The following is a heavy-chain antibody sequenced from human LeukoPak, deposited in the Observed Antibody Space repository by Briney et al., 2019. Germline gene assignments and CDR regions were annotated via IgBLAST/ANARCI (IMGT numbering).Heavy chain of an antibody. CDR3: ASYRRAYDI. CDR2: FLSDGRI. D-gene: IGHD1-26*01. V-gene: IGHV3-53*01. CDR1: GLTVSSTS. J-gene: IGHJ3*02. Sequence: GRSLRLSCAASGLTVSSTSMTWVRQAPGKGLEWVSDFLSDGRIYYADSVKGRFTISKDNSQNTVNLQMDNLRAEDAAIYYCASYRRAYDIWGQGTVVTVAS.